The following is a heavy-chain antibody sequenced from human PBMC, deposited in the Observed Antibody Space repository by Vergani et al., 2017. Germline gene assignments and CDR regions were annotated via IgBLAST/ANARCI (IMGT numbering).Heavy chain of an antibody. J-gene: IGHJ3*02. V-gene: IGHV3-23*01. D-gene: IGHD3-22*01. Sequence: EVQLLESGGGLVQPGGSLRLSCAASGFTFSSYAMSWVRQAPGKGLEWGSAISGSGGSTYYADSVKGRFTISRDNAKNTRYLQMNSLRAEDTAVYYCAKDRYSSGYPIDAFDIWGQGTMVTVSS. CDR2: ISGSGGST. CDR3: AKDRYSSGYPIDAFDI. CDR1: GFTFSSYA.